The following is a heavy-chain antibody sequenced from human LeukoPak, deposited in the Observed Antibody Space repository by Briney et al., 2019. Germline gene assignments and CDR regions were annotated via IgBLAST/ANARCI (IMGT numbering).Heavy chain of an antibody. V-gene: IGHV4-61*02. CDR2: IYTSGST. CDR1: GGSISSSSYY. CDR3: AAYSSCDY. D-gene: IGHD6-6*01. J-gene: IGHJ4*02. Sequence: SETLSLTCTVSGGSISSSSYYWGWIRQPAGKGLEWIGRIYTSGSTNYNPSLKSRVTISVDTSKNQFSLKLSSVTAADTAVYYCAAYSSCDYWGQGTLVTVSS.